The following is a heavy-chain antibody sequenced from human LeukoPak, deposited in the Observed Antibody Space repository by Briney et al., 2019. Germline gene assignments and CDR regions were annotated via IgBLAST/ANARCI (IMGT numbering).Heavy chain of an antibody. CDR2: IKQDGSEK. D-gene: IGHD1-14*01. J-gene: IGHJ4*02. Sequence: PGGSLRLSCAASGFTFSSYWMRWVRQAPGKGLEWVANIKQDGSEKYYVDSVEGRFTISRDNAKNSLYLQMNSLRAEDTAVYYCTGINYFDYWGQGTLVTVSS. CDR1: GFTFSSYW. CDR3: TGINYFDY. V-gene: IGHV3-7*01.